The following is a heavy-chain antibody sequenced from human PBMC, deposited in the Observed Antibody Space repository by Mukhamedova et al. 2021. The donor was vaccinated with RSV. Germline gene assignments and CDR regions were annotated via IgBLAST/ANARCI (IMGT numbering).Heavy chain of an antibody. CDR2: IHHSGST. Sequence: GWIRQPPGKGLEWIGSIHHSGSTYYNPSLKSRVTISVDTSKNQFSLKLSSVTAADTAVYYCARYDFWSGYYPDYWGQGTLVTVSS. D-gene: IGHD3-3*01. CDR3: ARYDFWSGYYPDY. J-gene: IGHJ4*02. V-gene: IGHV4-38-2*01.